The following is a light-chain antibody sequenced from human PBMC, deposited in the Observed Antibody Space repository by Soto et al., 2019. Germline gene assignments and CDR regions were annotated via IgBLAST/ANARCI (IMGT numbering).Light chain of an antibody. J-gene: IGKJ1*01. Sequence: IVMTQSPATLSVSPGERVTLSCRASQSVGSRFLAWYQQKPGQAPRLLIYDASNRATGIPARFSGSGSGTDFTLTISRLEPEDFAVYYCQQYATTPTRTFGQGTKVDIK. CDR3: QQYATTPTRT. V-gene: IGKV3-20*01. CDR2: DAS. CDR1: QSVGSRF.